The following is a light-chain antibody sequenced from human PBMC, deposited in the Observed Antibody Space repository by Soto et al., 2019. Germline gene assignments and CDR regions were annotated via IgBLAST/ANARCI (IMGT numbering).Light chain of an antibody. Sequence: DIQMTQSPSTLSASVGDTVTITCRASQTISGWLAWYQQKPGKAPKLLIYDASSLESGVPSRFSGSGSGTEFTLTISSLQTDDFATYYCQQYNSYPITFGQGTRLEIK. CDR3: QQYNSYPIT. J-gene: IGKJ5*01. CDR1: QTISGW. CDR2: DAS. V-gene: IGKV1-5*01.